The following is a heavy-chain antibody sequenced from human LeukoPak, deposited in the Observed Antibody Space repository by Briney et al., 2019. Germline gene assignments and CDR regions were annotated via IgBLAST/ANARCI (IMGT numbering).Heavy chain of an antibody. D-gene: IGHD1-26*01. J-gene: IGHJ4*02. Sequence: GGSLRLSCTTSGFTFSSYGMHWVRQAPGKGLEWVAVIWSDGSNQYYADSVKGRFTNSRDNSKNTLYLQINSLRVEDTAVYYCARGSSGSYVYWGQGTLVTVSS. CDR1: GFTFSSYG. CDR2: IWSDGSNQ. CDR3: ARGSSGSYVY. V-gene: IGHV3-33*01.